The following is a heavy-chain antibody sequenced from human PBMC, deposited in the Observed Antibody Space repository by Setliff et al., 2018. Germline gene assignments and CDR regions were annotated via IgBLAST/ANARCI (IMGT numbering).Heavy chain of an antibody. CDR3: ASAVWEFLY. CDR1: GYIFIGYY. CDR2: INSNSGDT. D-gene: IGHD1-26*01. J-gene: IGHJ4*01. V-gene: IGHV1-2*02. Sequence: ASVKVSCKASGYIFIGYYIQWVRQAPGQGLEWMGWINSNSGDTNYAQRFQVRVTVSRDTSTNTAYMELTNLTSDDTAVYYCASAVWEFLYWGQGALVTVSS.